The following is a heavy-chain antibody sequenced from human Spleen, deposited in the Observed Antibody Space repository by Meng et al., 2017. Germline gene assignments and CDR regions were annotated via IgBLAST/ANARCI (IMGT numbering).Heavy chain of an antibody. CDR2: FYYNGNT. CDR3: ARTYYYARSGYYFDY. V-gene: IGHV4-30-4*08. CDR1: GGSISTSGYY. Sequence: QPQLQESGPGLVRPSEALSLTCSVSGGSISTSGYYWGWIRQPPGKGLEWIGYFYYNGNTYYNPSLKSRVTISADTSKNQISLKLSSVTAADTAVYYCARTYYYARSGYYFDYWGQGTLVTVSS. J-gene: IGHJ4*02. D-gene: IGHD3-22*01.